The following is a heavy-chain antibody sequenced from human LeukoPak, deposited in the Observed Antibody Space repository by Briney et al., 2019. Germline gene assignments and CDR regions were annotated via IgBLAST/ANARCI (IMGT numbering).Heavy chain of an antibody. J-gene: IGHJ4*02. CDR2: INTGNGNT. CDR1: GYIFTSYA. Sequence: GASVKVSCKASGYIFTSYAMHWVRQAPGQRLEWMGWINTGNGNTQYSQKFQGRVTITRDTSASTAYMELSSLRSEDTAVFYCARGNRNDLYYFDSWGQGTLVTVSS. D-gene: IGHD1-1*01. V-gene: IGHV1-3*04. CDR3: ARGNRNDLYYFDS.